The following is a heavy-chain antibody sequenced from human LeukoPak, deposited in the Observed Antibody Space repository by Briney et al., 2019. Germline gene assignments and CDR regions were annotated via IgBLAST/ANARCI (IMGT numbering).Heavy chain of an antibody. CDR2: INAGNGNT. Sequence: ASVKVSCKASGCTFISYAMHWVRQAPGQRLEWMGWINAGNGNTKYSQKFQGRVTITRDTSASTAYMELSSLRSEDTAVYYCARPTWIQLWAHFDYWGQGTLVTVSS. CDR1: GCTFISYA. V-gene: IGHV1-3*01. J-gene: IGHJ4*02. D-gene: IGHD5-18*01. CDR3: ARPTWIQLWAHFDY.